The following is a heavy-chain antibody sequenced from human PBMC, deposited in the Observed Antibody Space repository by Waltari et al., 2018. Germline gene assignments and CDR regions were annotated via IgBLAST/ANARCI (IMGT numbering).Heavy chain of an antibody. V-gene: IGHV4-39*01. Sequence: QLKLQESGKGLVKPSETLSLTCTVYGGSISRSSYSWGWIRQPPGKVLEWIGSIYYSGCTYYNPSLKIRVTISVYTSKNQFSLKLSSVTSADTAVYYCARRCGGSCYHNWFDPWGQGTLVTVSS. CDR3: ARRCGGSCYHNWFDP. D-gene: IGHD2-15*01. CDR2: IYYSGCT. J-gene: IGHJ5*02. CDR1: GGSISRSSYS.